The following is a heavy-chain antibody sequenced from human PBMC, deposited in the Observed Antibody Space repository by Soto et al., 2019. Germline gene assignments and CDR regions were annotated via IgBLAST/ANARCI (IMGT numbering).Heavy chain of an antibody. J-gene: IGHJ4*02. D-gene: IGHD3-10*01. CDR1: GGSISSSSYY. Sequence: QLQLQESGPGLVKPSETLSLTCTVSGGSISSSSYYWGWIRQPPGKGLEWIGSIYYSGSTYYNPSLKSRGTISVDTSKDQFSLKLSSVTAADTAVYYCARRGSGSYSDYWGQGTLVTVSS. V-gene: IGHV4-39*01. CDR3: ARRGSGSYSDY. CDR2: IYYSGST.